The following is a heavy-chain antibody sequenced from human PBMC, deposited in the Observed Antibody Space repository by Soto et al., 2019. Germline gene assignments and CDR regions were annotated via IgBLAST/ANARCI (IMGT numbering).Heavy chain of an antibody. CDR2: ISYDGSNK. J-gene: IGHJ6*02. V-gene: IGHV3-30*18. CDR1: GFTFSSYF. Sequence: GGSLXLSCAASGFTFSSYFMHWVRQAPGKGLEWVAVISYDGSNKYYADSVKGRFTISRDNSKNTLYLQMNSLRAEDTAVYYCAKDSTPRYYYYGTDVWGQGTTVTVSS. CDR3: AKDSTPRYYYYGTDV.